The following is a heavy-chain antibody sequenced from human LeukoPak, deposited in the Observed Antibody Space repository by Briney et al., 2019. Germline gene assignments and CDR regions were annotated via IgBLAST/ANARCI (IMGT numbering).Heavy chain of an antibody. CDR3: ARSTMRSSFIDY. V-gene: IGHV4-59*01. J-gene: IGHJ4*02. Sequence: PSETLSLTCTVSGGSISSYYWSWIRQPPGKGLEWIGYIYYSGSTNYNPSLKSRVTISVDTSKNQFSLKLSSVTAADTAVYYCARSTMRSSFIDYWGQGTLVTVSS. CDR1: GGSISSYY. CDR2: IYYSGST. D-gene: IGHD3-16*02.